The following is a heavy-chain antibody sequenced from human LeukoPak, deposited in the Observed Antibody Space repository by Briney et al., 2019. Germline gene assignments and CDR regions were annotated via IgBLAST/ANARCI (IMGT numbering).Heavy chain of an antibody. CDR1: GYTLTELS. V-gene: IGHV1-24*01. CDR2: FDPEDGET. Sequence: ASVKVSCKVSGYTLTELSMHWVRQAPGKGLEWMGGFDPEDGETIYAQKFQGRVTMTEDTSTDTAYMELSSLRSEDTAVYYCATVIYRGAPQWELLWFDPWGQGTLVTVSS. CDR3: ATVIYRGAPQWELLWFDP. J-gene: IGHJ5*02. D-gene: IGHD1-26*01.